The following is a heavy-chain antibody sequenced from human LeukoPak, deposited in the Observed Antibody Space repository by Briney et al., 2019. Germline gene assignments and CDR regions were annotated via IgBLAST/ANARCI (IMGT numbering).Heavy chain of an antibody. V-gene: IGHV3-21*01. CDR1: GFTFSGYS. J-gene: IGHJ4*02. CDR2: ITSSSIYI. CDR3: AGGGLAGSSHFDF. D-gene: IGHD2-15*01. Sequence: GGSLRLSCAASGFTFSGYSMNWVRQAPGKGLLWVSSITSSSIYIYYADSVKGRFTISRDNAKNSLYLQMNSLRAEDTAVYYCAGGGLAGSSHFDFWGQGALVTVSS.